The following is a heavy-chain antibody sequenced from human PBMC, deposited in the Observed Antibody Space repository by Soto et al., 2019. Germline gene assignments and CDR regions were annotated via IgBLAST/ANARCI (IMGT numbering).Heavy chain of an antibody. J-gene: IGHJ3*02. CDR1: GGSFSGYY. V-gene: IGHV4-34*01. CDR3: AGGPAGNTGAFDI. CDR2: INHSGST. D-gene: IGHD2-15*01. Sequence: PSETLSLTCAVYGGSFSGYYWSWIRQPPGKGLEWIGEINHSGSTNYNPSLKSRVTISVDTSKNQFSLKLSSVTAADTAVCYCAGGPAGNTGAFDIWGQGTMVTVSS.